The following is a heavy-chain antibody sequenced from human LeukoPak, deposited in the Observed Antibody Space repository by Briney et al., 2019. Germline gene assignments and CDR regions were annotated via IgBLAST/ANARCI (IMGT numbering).Heavy chain of an antibody. J-gene: IGHJ4*02. Sequence: GASVKVSCKASGYTFTGYYMHWVRQAPGQGLEWMGWINPNSGGTNYAQKFQGRVTMTRDTSISTAYMELSRLRSDDTAVYYCARASGYDSRYFDYWGQGTLVTVSS. D-gene: IGHD5-12*01. CDR3: ARASGYDSRYFDY. V-gene: IGHV1-2*02. CDR2: INPNSGGT. CDR1: GYTFTGYY.